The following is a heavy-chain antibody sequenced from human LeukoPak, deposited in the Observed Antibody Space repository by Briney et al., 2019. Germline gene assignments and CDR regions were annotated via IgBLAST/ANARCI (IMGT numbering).Heavy chain of an antibody. V-gene: IGHV4-39*01. J-gene: IGHJ4*02. CDR3: ARNRRHRTTKRGFDY. Sequence: SETLSLTCTVSGGSISSYYWGWIRQPPGKGLEWIGSIYYSGSTYYNPSLKSRVTISVDTSKNQFSLKLSSVTAADTAVYYCARNRRHRTTKRGFDYWGQGTLVTVSS. CDR1: GGSISSYY. CDR2: IYYSGST. D-gene: IGHD1-14*01.